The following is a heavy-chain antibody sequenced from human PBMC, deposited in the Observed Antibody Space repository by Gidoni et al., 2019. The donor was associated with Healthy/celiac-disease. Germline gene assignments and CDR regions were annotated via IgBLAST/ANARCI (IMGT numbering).Heavy chain of an antibody. J-gene: IGHJ4*02. CDR1: AASFRIGSYY. CDR3: ARSILTGYSPAFFDY. D-gene: IGHD3-9*01. V-gene: IGHV4-61*01. Sequence: QVQLQESGPGLVKLSEPLSLPSPVSAASFRIGSYYWSWIRQPPGKGLEWIGYIYYSGSTNYNPSLKSRVTISVDTSKNQFSLKLSSVTAADTAVYYCARSILTGYSPAFFDYWGQGTLVTVSS. CDR2: IYYSGST.